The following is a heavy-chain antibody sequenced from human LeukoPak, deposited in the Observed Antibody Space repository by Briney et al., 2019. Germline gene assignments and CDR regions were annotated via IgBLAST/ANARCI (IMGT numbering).Heavy chain of an antibody. CDR3: AKGLSDGDFDY. CDR2: ISGSGGST. D-gene: IGHD4-17*01. Sequence: GGSLRLSCAASGFTFDDYGMSWVRQAPGKGLEWVSAISGSGGSTYYADSVKGRFTISRDNSKNTLYLQMNSLRAEDTAVYYCAKGLSDGDFDYWGQGTLVTVSS. CDR1: GFTFDDYG. J-gene: IGHJ4*02. V-gene: IGHV3-23*01.